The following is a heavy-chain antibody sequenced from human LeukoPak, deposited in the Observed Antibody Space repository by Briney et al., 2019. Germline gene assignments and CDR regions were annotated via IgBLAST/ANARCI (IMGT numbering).Heavy chain of an antibody. V-gene: IGHV4-39*01. D-gene: IGHD5-12*01. CDR3: ARTRSGYDYFDY. CDR1: GGSISSSSYY. CDR2: IYYSGST. J-gene: IGHJ4*02. Sequence: PETLSLTCTVSGGSISSSSYYWGWIRQPPGKGLEWIGSIYYSGSTYYNPSLKSRVTISVDTSKNQFSLKLSSVTAADTAVYYCARTRSGYDYFDYWGQGTLVTVSS.